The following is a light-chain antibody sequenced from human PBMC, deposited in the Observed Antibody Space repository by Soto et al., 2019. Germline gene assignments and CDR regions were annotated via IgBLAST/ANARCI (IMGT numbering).Light chain of an antibody. Sequence: DIQITQSPSSLSASVGDRVTITCRASQSISSYLNWYQQKPGKAPKLLIYAASSLQSGVPSRFSGSGSGTDFTLTISSLQPEDFATYYCQQSFTFGPGTKVDIK. CDR3: QQSFT. CDR1: QSISSY. V-gene: IGKV1-39*01. J-gene: IGKJ3*01. CDR2: AAS.